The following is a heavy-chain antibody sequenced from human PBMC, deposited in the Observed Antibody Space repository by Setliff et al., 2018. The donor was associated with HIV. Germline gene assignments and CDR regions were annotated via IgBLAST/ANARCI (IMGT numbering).Heavy chain of an antibody. CDR1: GGSISSRSYY. V-gene: IGHV4-61*09. Sequence: SETMSLTCSVSGGSISSRSYYWRWIRQPAGKGLEWIGHIHTSGDTDYSPSLNSRVTISINTSKKQFSLKLSSVTAADTAMYYCARRESYYDILTGPAFDAFDIWGQGTMVTVSS. CDR3: ARRESYYDILTGPAFDAFDI. D-gene: IGHD3-9*01. J-gene: IGHJ3*02. CDR2: IHTSGDT.